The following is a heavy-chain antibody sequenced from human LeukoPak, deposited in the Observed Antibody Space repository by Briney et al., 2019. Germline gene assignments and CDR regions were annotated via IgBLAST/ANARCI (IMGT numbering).Heavy chain of an antibody. D-gene: IGHD5-24*01. CDR1: GFTFSSYA. V-gene: IGHV3-23*01. J-gene: IGHJ4*02. CDR2: ISGSGGST. Sequence: PGGSLRLSCEASGFTFSSYAMSWVRQAPGKGLEWVSAISGSGGSTYYADSVKGRFTISRDNSKNTLYLQMNSLRAEDTAVYYCARGTPLGWLQIPFDYWGQGTLVTVSS. CDR3: ARGTPLGWLQIPFDY.